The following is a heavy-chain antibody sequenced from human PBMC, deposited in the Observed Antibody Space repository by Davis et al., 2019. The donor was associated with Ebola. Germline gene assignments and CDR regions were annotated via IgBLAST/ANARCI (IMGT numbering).Heavy chain of an antibody. CDR2: ISYDGSNK. D-gene: IGHD3-22*01. J-gene: IGHJ4*02. Sequence: GESLKISCAASGFTFSRYAMHWVRQAPGKGLEWVAVISYDGSNKYYADSVKGRFTISRDNSKNTLYLQMNSLRAEDTAVYYCARDSPDPYYYDSSGYTPGYFDYWGQGTLVTVSS. CDR1: GFTFSRYA. CDR3: ARDSPDPYYYDSSGYTPGYFDY. V-gene: IGHV3-30*04.